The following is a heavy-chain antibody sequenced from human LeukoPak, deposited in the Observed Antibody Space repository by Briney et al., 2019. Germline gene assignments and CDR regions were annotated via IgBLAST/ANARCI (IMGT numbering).Heavy chain of an antibody. J-gene: IGHJ4*02. CDR2: TYYRSKWYN. D-gene: IGHD3-3*01. V-gene: IGHV6-1*01. CDR3: ARGVMSGYFFASDYYFDY. Sequence: SQTLSLTCAISGDSVSSNSAAWNWIRQSPSRGLEWLGRTYYRSKWYNDYAVSVKSRITINPDTSKNQFSLQLNSVTPEDTAVYYCARGVMSGYFFASDYYFDYWGQGTLVTVSS. CDR1: GDSVSSNSAA.